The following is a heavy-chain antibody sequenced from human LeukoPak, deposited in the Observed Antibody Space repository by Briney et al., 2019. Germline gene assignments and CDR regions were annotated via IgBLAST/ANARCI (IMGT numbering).Heavy chain of an antibody. CDR2: IYSGGST. CDR1: GFTFSSYA. CDR3: ARESRAAAGPDYYYYGMDV. J-gene: IGHJ6*02. D-gene: IGHD6-13*01. V-gene: IGHV3-66*01. Sequence: GGSPRLSCAASGFTFSSYAMSWVRQAPGKGLEWVSVIYSGGSTYYADSVKGRFTISRDNSKNTLYLQMNSLRAEDTAVYYCARESRAAAGPDYYYYGMDVWGQGTTVTVSS.